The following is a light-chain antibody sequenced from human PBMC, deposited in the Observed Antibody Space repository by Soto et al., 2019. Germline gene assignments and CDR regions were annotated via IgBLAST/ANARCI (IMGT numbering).Light chain of an antibody. CDR2: GAS. CDR1: ENIYTN. CDR3: QQYYNWPRT. Sequence: IVVTQAPATLSVSPVGRATLSCSASENIYTNLAWYQQKPGQAPRLLFYGASTRATGLPARLSGTGSGTEFTLTINSLQAEDSAVYYCQQYYNWPRTFGQGTRLEIK. J-gene: IGKJ5*01. V-gene: IGKV3-15*01.